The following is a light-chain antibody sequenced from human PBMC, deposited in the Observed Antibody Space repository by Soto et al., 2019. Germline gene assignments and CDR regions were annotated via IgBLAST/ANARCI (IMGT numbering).Light chain of an antibody. CDR1: STDVEANKL. J-gene: IGLJ3*02. CDR2: EDI. V-gene: IGLV2-23*01. Sequence: QSALTQPASVSVSPGQSITISWTGSSTDVEANKLVSWYQQHPGTAPRLLIYEDIRRPSGISSRFSGYKSGNTASLTISGLRAEDEAAYYCCSDVAHGKFVFGGGTKLTVL. CDR3: CSDVAHGKFV.